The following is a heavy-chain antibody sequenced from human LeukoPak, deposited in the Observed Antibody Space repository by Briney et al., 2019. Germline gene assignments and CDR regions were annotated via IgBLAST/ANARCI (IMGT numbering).Heavy chain of an antibody. CDR2: IWYDGSNK. V-gene: IGHV3-33*01. CDR3: AREPVPDLGYCSSTSCLYGMDV. D-gene: IGHD2-2*01. CDR1: GFTFSSYG. Sequence: GGSLRLSCAASGFTFSSYGMHWVRQAPGKGLEWVAVIWYDGSNKYYADSVKGRFTISRDNSKNTLYLQMNSLRAEDTAVYYCAREPVPDLGYCSSTSCLYGMDVGGKGTTVTVSS. J-gene: IGHJ6*04.